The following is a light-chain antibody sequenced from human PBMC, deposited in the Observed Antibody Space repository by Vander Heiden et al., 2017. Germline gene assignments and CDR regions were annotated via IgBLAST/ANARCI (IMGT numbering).Light chain of an antibody. Sequence: DSQMTQSPSSLSASVGDRVTITCQASQDIGNYLNWYQQKPGKAPKLLIYDASNFETGVPSRFSGSGSGTDFTFTISSMQPEDIGTYYCQQFDNLLSITFGPGTRLEIK. V-gene: IGKV1-33*01. CDR2: DAS. CDR1: QDIGNY. J-gene: IGKJ5*01. CDR3: QQFDNLLSIT.